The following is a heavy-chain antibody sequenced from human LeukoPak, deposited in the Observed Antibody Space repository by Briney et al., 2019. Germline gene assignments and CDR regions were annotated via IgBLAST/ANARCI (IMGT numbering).Heavy chain of an antibody. CDR2: ISYDGSNK. CDR1: GFTFSSYG. V-gene: IGHV3-30*03. D-gene: IGHD6-13*01. J-gene: IGHJ4*02. CDR3: ARPKGYSDSDFDY. Sequence: GGSLRLSCAASGFTFSSYGMHWVRQAPGKGLEWVAVISYDGSNKYYADSVKGRFTISRDNSKNTLYLQMNSLRAEDMAVYYCARPKGYSDSDFDYWGQGTLVTVSS.